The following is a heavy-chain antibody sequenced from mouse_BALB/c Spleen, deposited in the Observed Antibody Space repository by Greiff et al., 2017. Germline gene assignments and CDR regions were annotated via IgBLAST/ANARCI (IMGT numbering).Heavy chain of an antibody. D-gene: IGHD1-1*01. V-gene: IGHV5-6-5*01. CDR2: ISSGGST. J-gene: IGHJ4*01. Sequence: EVKVVESGGDLVKPGGSLKLSCAASGFTFSSYAMSWVRQTPEKRLEWVASISSGGSTYYPDSVKGRFTISRDNARNILYLQMSSLRSEDTAMYYCARESSSGAMDYWGQGTSVTVSS. CDR1: GFTFSSYA. CDR3: ARESSSGAMDY.